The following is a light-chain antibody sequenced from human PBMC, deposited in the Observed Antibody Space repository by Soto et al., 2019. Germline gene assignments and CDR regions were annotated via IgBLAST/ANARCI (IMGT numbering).Light chain of an antibody. CDR3: QQYGSSPKVT. CDR1: QSVSNNY. J-gene: IGKJ5*01. CDR2: GAS. V-gene: IGKV3-20*01. Sequence: SGFALSPTTLSLSPGERATLSCRASQSVSNNYLAWFQQKPGQAPRLLIYGASSRATGIPDRFSGSGSGTDFTLTISRLEPEDFAVYYCQQYGSSPKVTFGQGTRLEI.